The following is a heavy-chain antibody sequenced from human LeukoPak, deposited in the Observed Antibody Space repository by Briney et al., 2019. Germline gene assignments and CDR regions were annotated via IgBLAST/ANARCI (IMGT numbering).Heavy chain of an antibody. CDR1: GFTFSSYA. J-gene: IGHJ4*02. D-gene: IGHD3-22*01. CDR2: ISGSGGST. Sequence: GGSLRLSCAASGFTFSSYAMSWVRQAPGKGLEWVSAISGSGGSTYYADSVKGRFTISRDNSKNTLYLQVNSLRAEDTAVYYCAKRGLGYYDSSDFDYWGQGTLVTVSP. CDR3: AKRGLGYYDSSDFDY. V-gene: IGHV3-23*01.